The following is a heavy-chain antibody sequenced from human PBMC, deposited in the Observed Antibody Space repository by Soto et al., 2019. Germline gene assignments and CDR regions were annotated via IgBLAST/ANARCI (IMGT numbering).Heavy chain of an antibody. CDR2: IRASGSNK. D-gene: IGHD2-2*01. CDR1: GFTFCRYS. V-gene: IGHV3-33*01. CDR3: AREVVVVPAATGGMDV. Sequence: GGSLTTSLAASGFTFCRYSLDLVPPAPGNGLEWVAVIRASGSNKYYADAVKGRFTISRDNSKNTLYLQMNSLRAEDTAVYYCAREVVVVPAATGGMDVWGQGTTVTVSS. J-gene: IGHJ6*02.